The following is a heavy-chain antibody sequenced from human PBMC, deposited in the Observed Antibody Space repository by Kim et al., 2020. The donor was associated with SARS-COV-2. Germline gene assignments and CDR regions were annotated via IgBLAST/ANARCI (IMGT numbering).Heavy chain of an antibody. V-gene: IGHV4-61*01. D-gene: IGHD5-18*01. CDR2: IYYSGST. CDR3: ARSEDSYGLDWFDP. Sequence: SETLSLTCTVSGGSVSSGSYYWSWIRQPPGKGLEWIGYIYYSGSTNYNPSLKSRVTISVDTSKNQFSLKLSSVTAADTAVYYCARSEDSYGLDWFDPWGQGTLVTVSS. CDR1: GGSVSSGSYY. J-gene: IGHJ5*02.